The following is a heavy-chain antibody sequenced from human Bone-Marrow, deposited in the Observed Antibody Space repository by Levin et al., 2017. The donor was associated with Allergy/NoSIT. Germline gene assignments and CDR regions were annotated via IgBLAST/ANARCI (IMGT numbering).Heavy chain of an antibody. Sequence: SLKISCAASGFTFDDYAMHWVRQAPGKGLEWVSGISWNSGSIGYADSVKGRFTISRDNAKNSLYLQMNSLRAEDTALYYCAKVVAIRTRGYSYDGGSFDYWGQGTLVTVSS. D-gene: IGHD5-18*01. CDR3: AKVVAIRTRGYSYDGGSFDY. V-gene: IGHV3-9*01. J-gene: IGHJ4*02. CDR1: GFTFDDYA. CDR2: ISWNSGSI.